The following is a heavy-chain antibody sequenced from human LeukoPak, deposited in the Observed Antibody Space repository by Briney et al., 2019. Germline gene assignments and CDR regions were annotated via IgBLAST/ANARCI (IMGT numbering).Heavy chain of an antibody. D-gene: IGHD3-22*01. CDR2: IYYSGST. CDR1: GGSISSSSYY. J-gene: IGHJ4*02. Sequence: SETLSLTCTVSGGSISSSSYYWGWIRQPPGKGLESIGTIYYSGSTYYNPSLKSRVTISVDTSKNQFSLKLRSVTAADTAVYYCAREGGVYDSSGYNIGDYFDYWGQGTLVTVSS. V-gene: IGHV4-39*07. CDR3: AREGGVYDSSGYNIGDYFDY.